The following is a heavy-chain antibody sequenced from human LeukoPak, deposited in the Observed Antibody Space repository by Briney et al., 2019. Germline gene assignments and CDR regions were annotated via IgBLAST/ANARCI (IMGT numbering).Heavy chain of an antibody. Sequence: GGSLRLSCAASGFTFSSYAMSWVRQAPGKGLEWVSAISGSGGSTYYADSVKGRFTISRDNSKNTLYLQMNSLRAEDTAVYYCAKEVNDFWSGYSPTYYFDYWGQGTLVTVSS. J-gene: IGHJ4*02. CDR2: ISGSGGST. CDR1: GFTFSSYA. CDR3: AKEVNDFWSGYSPTYYFDY. D-gene: IGHD3-3*01. V-gene: IGHV3-23*01.